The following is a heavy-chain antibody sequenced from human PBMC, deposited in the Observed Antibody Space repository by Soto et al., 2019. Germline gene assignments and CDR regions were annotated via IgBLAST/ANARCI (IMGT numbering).Heavy chain of an antibody. CDR3: ARYQVGRPLDV. V-gene: IGHV1-46*01. J-gene: IGHJ6*02. D-gene: IGHD1-26*01. CDR1: RYTFTNFY. Sequence: GASVKVSCKASRYTFTNFYIHWLRQAPGQGLEWMGIINPSGGSTTYPQKFQGRVTMTRDTSTSTVHMELITLRSEDTAVYYCARYQVGRPLDVCGPGTTLTVPS. CDR2: INPSGGST.